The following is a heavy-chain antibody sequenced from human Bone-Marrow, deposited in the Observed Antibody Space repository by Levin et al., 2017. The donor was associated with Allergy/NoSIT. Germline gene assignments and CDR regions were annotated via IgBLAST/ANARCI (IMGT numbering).Heavy chain of an antibody. V-gene: IGHV3-30*18. D-gene: IGHD6-6*01. J-gene: IGHJ4*02. CDR1: GFTFSSYG. CDR2: ISYDGSNK. Sequence: GGSLRLSCAASGFTFSSYGMHWVRQAPGKGLEWVAVISYDGSNKYYADSVKGRFTISRDNSKNTLYLQMNSLRAEDTAVYYCAKAAIEYSSSSVPYDYWGQGTLVTVSS. CDR3: AKAAIEYSSSSVPYDY.